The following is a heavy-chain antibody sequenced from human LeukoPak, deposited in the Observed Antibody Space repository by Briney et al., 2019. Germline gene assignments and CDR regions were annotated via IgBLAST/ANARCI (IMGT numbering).Heavy chain of an antibody. CDR2: IYYSGST. CDR1: GGSISSSGYY. D-gene: IGHD3-16*01. J-gene: IGHJ3*02. CDR3: ARAVGGNAFDI. Sequence: SETLSLTCTVSGGSISSSGYYWGWIRQPPGKGLEWIGNIYYSGSTYYNPSLKSRVTISVDTSKNQFSLKLSSVTAADTAVYYCARAVGGNAFDIWGQGTMVTVSS. V-gene: IGHV4-39*07.